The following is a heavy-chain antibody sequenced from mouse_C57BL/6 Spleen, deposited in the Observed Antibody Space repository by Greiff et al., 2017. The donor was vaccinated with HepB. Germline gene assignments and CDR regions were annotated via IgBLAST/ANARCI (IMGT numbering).Heavy chain of an antibody. CDR2: IYPRSGNT. Sequence: VKLVESGAELARPGASVKLSCKASGYTFTSYGISWVKQRTGQGLEWIGEIYPRSGNTYYNEKFKGKATLTADKSSSTAYMELRSLTSEDSAVYFCARRLYYYGSSYYFDYWGQGTTLTVSS. CDR1: GYTFTSYG. D-gene: IGHD1-1*01. CDR3: ARRLYYYGSSYYFDY. J-gene: IGHJ2*01. V-gene: IGHV1-81*01.